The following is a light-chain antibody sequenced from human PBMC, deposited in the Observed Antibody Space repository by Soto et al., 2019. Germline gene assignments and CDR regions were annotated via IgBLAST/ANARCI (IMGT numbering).Light chain of an antibody. V-gene: IGKV3D-15*01. Sequence: EIVMTQSPATLSVSPGERATLSCRASQSVSSNLAWYQQKPGQAPRLLIYGASTSATGIPARFSGSGSGTELTLTISSLQSEDFAVYYCQQYHNWTPLFTCGAGTKVDIK. J-gene: IGKJ3*01. CDR3: QQYHNWTPLFT. CDR1: QSVSSN. CDR2: GAS.